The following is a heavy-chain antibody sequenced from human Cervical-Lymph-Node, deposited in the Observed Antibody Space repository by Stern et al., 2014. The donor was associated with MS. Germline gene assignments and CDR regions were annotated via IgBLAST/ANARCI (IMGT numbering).Heavy chain of an antibody. CDR2: ISWNSGSI. Sequence: EVQLLESGGGLVQPGRSLRLSCAASGFTFDDYAMHWVRQAPGKGLEWVSGISWNSGSIGYADSVKGRFTISRDNAKNSLYLQMNSLRAEDTALYYCAKDFNYYDSSGYYLWGQGTLVTVSS. CDR1: GFTFDDYA. D-gene: IGHD3-22*01. CDR3: AKDFNYYDSSGYYL. V-gene: IGHV3-9*01. J-gene: IGHJ5*02.